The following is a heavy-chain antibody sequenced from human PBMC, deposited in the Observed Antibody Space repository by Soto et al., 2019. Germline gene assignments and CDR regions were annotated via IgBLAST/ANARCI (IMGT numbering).Heavy chain of an antibody. V-gene: IGHV4-31*03. CDR3: ESGNAWEVLLAY. J-gene: IGHJ4*02. D-gene: IGHD1-26*01. CDR1: GASINSGGYY. Sequence: SETLSLTCTVSGASINSGGYYWSWVRQLPGKGLEWIGYIYFSGSTYYNPSFESRLTISLDTSQYQFTLKLSSVTAADTAFYYCESGNAWEVLLAYWGQGTLVTVSS. CDR2: IYFSGST.